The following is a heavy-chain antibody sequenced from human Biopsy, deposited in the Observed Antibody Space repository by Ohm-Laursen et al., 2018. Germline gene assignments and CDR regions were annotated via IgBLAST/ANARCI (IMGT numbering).Heavy chain of an antibody. CDR3: ARDRTPYYDFWSGKSFDNWFDP. CDR1: GYTFTNYG. V-gene: IGHV1-18*01. J-gene: IGHJ5*02. D-gene: IGHD3-3*01. Sequence: APVKVSCKASGYTFTNYGISWVRQAPGQGLEWMGWINACNGNTNYAQKLQGRVTMTTDTSTSTAYMELRSLRSDDTVLYYCARDRTPYYDFWSGKSFDNWFDPWGQGTLVTVSS. CDR2: INACNGNT.